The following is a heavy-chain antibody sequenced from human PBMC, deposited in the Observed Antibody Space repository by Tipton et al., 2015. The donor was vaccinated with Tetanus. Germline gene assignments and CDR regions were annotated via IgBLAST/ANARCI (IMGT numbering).Heavy chain of an antibody. Sequence: TLSLTCTVSGGSVSNGSYYWNWIRQPPGKGLEWIGHIYYTGSTDYNPSLKSRVTISMDRSNTQFSLRLDSLTAADTAVYYCARAAGFLGLTHDFWGRGTLVSVSS. CDR2: IYYTGST. J-gene: IGHJ4*02. V-gene: IGHV4-61*01. CDR3: ARAAGFLGLTHDF. D-gene: IGHD2/OR15-2a*01. CDR1: GGSVSNGSYY.